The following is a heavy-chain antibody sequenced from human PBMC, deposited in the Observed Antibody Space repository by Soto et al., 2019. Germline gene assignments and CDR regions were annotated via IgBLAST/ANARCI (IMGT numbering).Heavy chain of an antibody. J-gene: IGHJ4*01. D-gene: IGHD5-12*01. CDR1: GDSVSSVGFI. CDR2: IYNGGST. CDR3: ARAPVGLNTISYFDY. Sequence: PSETLSPTSTVSGDSVSSVGFIWARLRPHPGNGLDWIGYIYNGGSTYCSPSRESQMHMSLDATRNHYSLRLTSVTAGDTAVYFCARAPVGLNTISYFDYWGQGKLVTVSS. V-gene: IGHV4-30-4*01.